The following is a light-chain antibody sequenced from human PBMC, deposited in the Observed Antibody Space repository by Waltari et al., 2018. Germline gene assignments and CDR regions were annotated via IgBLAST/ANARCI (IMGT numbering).Light chain of an antibody. CDR2: AAS. J-gene: IGKJ4*01. CDR3: QQYGRAPLT. CDR1: RCVSNAY. Sequence: CRASRCVSNAYVSWYQQKPGHAPRLLIFAASSTAPGIPDRFSGSGSGAAFSLTITRVEPEDSAVYYCQQYGRAPLTFGGGTKVEIK. V-gene: IGKV3-20*01.